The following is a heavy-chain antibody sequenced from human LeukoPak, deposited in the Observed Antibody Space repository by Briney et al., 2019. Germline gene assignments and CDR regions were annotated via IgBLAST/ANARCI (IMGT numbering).Heavy chain of an antibody. Sequence: GGSLRLSCAASGFTFSSYGMHWVRRAPGKGLEWVAVIWYDGSNKYYADSVKGRFTISRDNSKNTLYLQMNSLRAEDTAVYYCARDFSFVTPFYYYYYYGMDVWGQGTTVTVSS. V-gene: IGHV3-33*01. CDR3: ARDFSFVTPFYYYYYYGMDV. J-gene: IGHJ6*02. CDR2: IWYDGSNK. CDR1: GFTFSSYG. D-gene: IGHD2-15*01.